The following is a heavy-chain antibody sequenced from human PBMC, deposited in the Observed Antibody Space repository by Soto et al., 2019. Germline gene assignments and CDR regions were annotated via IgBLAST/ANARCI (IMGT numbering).Heavy chain of an antibody. D-gene: IGHD3-3*01. CDR2: IYYSGST. J-gene: IGHJ6*02. V-gene: IGHV4-30-4*01. Sequence: SSETLSLTCTVSGGSISSGDYYWSWIRQPPGKGLEWIGYIYYSGSTYYNPSLKSRVTISVDTSKNQFSLKLSSVTAADTAVYYCASSKVLRFLEWSHPYYYYGMDVWGQGTTVTVSS. CDR1: GGSISSGDYY. CDR3: ASSKVLRFLEWSHPYYYYGMDV.